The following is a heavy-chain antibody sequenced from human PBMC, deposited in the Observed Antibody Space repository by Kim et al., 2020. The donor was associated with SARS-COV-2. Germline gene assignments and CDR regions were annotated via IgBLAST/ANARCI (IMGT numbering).Heavy chain of an antibody. D-gene: IGHD3-22*01. V-gene: IGHV3-30*18. Sequence: GGSLRLSCAASGFTFSSYGMHWVRQAPGKGLEWVAVISYDGSNKYYADSVKGRFTISRDNSKNTLYLQMNSLRAEDTAVYYCAKESYYYDSSGYYENWGQGTLVTVSS. CDR1: GFTFSSYG. J-gene: IGHJ4*02. CDR3: AKESYYYDSSGYYEN. CDR2: ISYDGSNK.